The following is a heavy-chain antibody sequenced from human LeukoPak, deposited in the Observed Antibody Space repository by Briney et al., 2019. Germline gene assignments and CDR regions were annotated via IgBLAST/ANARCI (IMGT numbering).Heavy chain of an antibody. V-gene: IGHV1-69*05. CDR2: IIPIFGTA. CDR1: GGTFSSYA. Sequence: ASVKVSCKASGGTFSSYAISWVRQAPGQGLEWMGGIIPIFGTANYAQEFQGRVTITTDESTSTAYMELSGLRSEDTAVYYCANLAYCSSTSCYPRPVDYWGQGTLVTVSS. J-gene: IGHJ4*02. D-gene: IGHD2-2*01. CDR3: ANLAYCSSTSCYPRPVDY.